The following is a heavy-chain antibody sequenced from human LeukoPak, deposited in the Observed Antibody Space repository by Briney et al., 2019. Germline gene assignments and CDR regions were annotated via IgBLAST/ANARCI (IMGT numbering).Heavy chain of an antibody. V-gene: IGHV4-4*07. Sequence: PSETLSLTCTVSGGSISSYFWSWIRQPAGKRLEWIGRVYSSGGANYNPSLKSRVTISVDASKNQFFLQLSSVTAADTAVYYCATWTVAARADDNWGQGTLVTVSS. CDR1: GGSISSYF. CDR2: VYSSGGA. J-gene: IGHJ4*02. D-gene: IGHD6-6*01. CDR3: ATWTVAARADDN.